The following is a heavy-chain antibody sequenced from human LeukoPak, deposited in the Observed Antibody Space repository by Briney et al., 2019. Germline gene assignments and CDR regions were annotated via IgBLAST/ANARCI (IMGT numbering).Heavy chain of an antibody. CDR1: GFTFSTYW. Sequence: GGSLRLSCAASGFTFSTYWMSWVRQAPGKGLEWVANIQQDGSEKYYVDSVKGRFTISRDNAKNSLYLQMNSLRAEDTAVYYCARDKITMPGSPFDPWGQGTLVTVSS. CDR3: ARDKITMPGSPFDP. D-gene: IGHD3-10*01. CDR2: IQQDGSEK. J-gene: IGHJ5*02. V-gene: IGHV3-7*01.